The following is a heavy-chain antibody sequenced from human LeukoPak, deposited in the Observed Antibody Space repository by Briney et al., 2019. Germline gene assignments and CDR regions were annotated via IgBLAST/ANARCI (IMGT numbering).Heavy chain of an antibody. CDR3: AKDPQQLDRYYFDY. D-gene: IGHD6-13*01. Sequence: GGSLRLSCAASGFTFSSYGMHWVRQAPGKGLEWVAVISYDRSNKYYADSVKGRFTISRDNSKNTLYLQMNSLRAEDTAVYYCAKDPQQLDRYYFDYWGQGTLVTVSS. V-gene: IGHV3-30*18. CDR2: ISYDRSNK. CDR1: GFTFSSYG. J-gene: IGHJ4*02.